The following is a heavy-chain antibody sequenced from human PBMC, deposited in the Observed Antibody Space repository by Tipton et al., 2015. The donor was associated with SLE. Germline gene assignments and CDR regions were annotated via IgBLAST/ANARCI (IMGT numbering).Heavy chain of an antibody. CDR1: GYSISSGYY. CDR3: ARGGYYYGSGSYNWFDP. D-gene: IGHD3-10*01. CDR2: IYHSGST. J-gene: IGHJ5*02. V-gene: IGHV4-38-2*01. Sequence: TLSLTCAVSGYSISSGYYWGWIRQPPGKGLEWIGSIYHSGSTYYNPSLKSRGTISVDTSKNQFSLKLSSVTAADTAVYYCARGGYYYGSGSYNWFDPWGQGTLVTVSS.